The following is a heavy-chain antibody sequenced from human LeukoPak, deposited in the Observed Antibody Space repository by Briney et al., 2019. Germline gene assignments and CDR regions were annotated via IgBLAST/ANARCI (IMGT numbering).Heavy chain of an antibody. Sequence: GGSMRLSCAASGFTVSDSYMTWVRQAPGKGPDWVSVIYSGAGSYYEDSVKGRFTIFRDNSKNTVYLQMNSLRDEDTAIYYCAKGGNGALDYWGRGTLVTVSS. J-gene: IGHJ4*02. CDR2: IYSGAGS. D-gene: IGHD2-8*01. V-gene: IGHV3-53*01. CDR1: GFTVSDSY. CDR3: AKGGNGALDY.